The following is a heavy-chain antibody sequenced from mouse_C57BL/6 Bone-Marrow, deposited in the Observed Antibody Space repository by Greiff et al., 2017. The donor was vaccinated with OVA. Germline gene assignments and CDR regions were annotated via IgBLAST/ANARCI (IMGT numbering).Heavy chain of an antibody. J-gene: IGHJ1*03. V-gene: IGHV5-4*01. Sequence: EVKLVESGGGLVKPGGSLKLSCAASGFTFSSYAMSWVRQTPEKRLEWVATISDGGSYTYYPDNVKGRFTISRDNAKNNLYLQMSHLKSEDTAMYYCAREGDGWYVDVWGTGTTVTVSS. CDR3: AREGDGWYVDV. CDR1: GFTFSSYA. CDR2: ISDGGSYT. D-gene: IGHD3-3*01.